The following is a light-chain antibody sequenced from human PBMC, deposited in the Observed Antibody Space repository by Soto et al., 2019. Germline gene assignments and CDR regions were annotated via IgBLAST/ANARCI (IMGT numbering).Light chain of an antibody. CDR1: QSVTSNY. V-gene: IGKV3-20*01. J-gene: IGKJ2*01. Sequence: EIVLTQSPGTLSLSPGERATLSCRASQSVTSNYLSWYQQQPRQARRLLIYGAYSRATGLPGRFSGSGSWTFFTLTSSRLEPDDFALYYCQQGGSSYTFGQGTKVEIK. CDR2: GAY. CDR3: QQGGSSYT.